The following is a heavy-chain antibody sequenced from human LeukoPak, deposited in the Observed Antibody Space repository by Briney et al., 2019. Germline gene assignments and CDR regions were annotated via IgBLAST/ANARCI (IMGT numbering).Heavy chain of an antibody. D-gene: IGHD2-2*01. Sequence: SETLSLPCTVWGGSISIYYWSWIRQPPGKGLEGIGYIYYSGRTNYNPSLKSRVTISVDTSKNQFSLKLSSVTAADTAVYYCARQGRYCSSTSCYVWFDPWGQGTLVTVSS. J-gene: IGHJ5*02. CDR1: GGSISIYY. V-gene: IGHV4-59*08. CDR2: IYYSGRT. CDR3: ARQGRYCSSTSCYVWFDP.